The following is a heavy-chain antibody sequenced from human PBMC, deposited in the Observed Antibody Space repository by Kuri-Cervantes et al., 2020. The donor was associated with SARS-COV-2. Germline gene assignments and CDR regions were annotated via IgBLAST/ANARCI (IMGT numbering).Heavy chain of an antibody. D-gene: IGHD2-15*01. J-gene: IGHJ6*02. Sequence: GGSLRLSCAASGFTFSSYGMHWVRQAPGKGLEWVAVIWYDGSNKYYADSVKGRFTISRDNSKNTLYLQMNSLRAEDTAVYYCARDPGGDLLLQYYYGMDAWGQGTTVTVSS. V-gene: IGHV3-33*01. CDR1: GFTFSSYG. CDR3: ARDPGGDLLLQYYYGMDA. CDR2: IWYDGSNK.